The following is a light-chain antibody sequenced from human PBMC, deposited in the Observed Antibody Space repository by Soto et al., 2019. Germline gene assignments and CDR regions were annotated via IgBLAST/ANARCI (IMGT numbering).Light chain of an antibody. J-gene: IGKJ2*01. CDR3: QQYGSSPYT. Sequence: EIVLTQSPGTLSLSPGESTTHSCRASQSVSSTYLAWYQQKPGQAPRLLIYGASSRATGIPDRFSGSGSGTDFTLTISRLEPEDFAVYYCQQYGSSPYTFGQGTKVDIK. CDR2: GAS. CDR1: QSVSSTY. V-gene: IGKV3-20*01.